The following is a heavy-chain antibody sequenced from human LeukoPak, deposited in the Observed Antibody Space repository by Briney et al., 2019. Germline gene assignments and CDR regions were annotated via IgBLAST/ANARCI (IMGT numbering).Heavy chain of an antibody. J-gene: IGHJ5*02. CDR1: GGSISSGGYS. CDR3: ARVSFYYDSSGYLYNWFDP. CDR2: IYHSGST. Sequence: SQTLSLTCAVSGGSISSGGYSWSWIRQPPGKGLEWIGYIYHSGSTYYNPSLKSRVTISVDRSKNQFSVKLSSVTAADTAVYYCARVSFYYDSSGYLYNWFDPWGQGTLVTVSS. D-gene: IGHD3-22*01. V-gene: IGHV4-30-2*01.